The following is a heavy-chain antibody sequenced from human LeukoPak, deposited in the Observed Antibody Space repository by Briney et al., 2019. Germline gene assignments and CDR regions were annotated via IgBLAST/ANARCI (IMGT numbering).Heavy chain of an antibody. D-gene: IGHD2-8*01. CDR2: INSDASST. V-gene: IGHV3-74*01. J-gene: IGHJ4*02. Sequence: GGSLRLSCAASGFTFSSYWMHWVRQAPGKGLVWVSRINSDASSTSYADSVKGRFTISIDNAKNTLYLQMNSLRAEDTAVYYCVRQRYCSNGVCYPLEYWGQGTLVTVSS. CDR1: GFTFSSYW. CDR3: VRQRYCSNGVCYPLEY.